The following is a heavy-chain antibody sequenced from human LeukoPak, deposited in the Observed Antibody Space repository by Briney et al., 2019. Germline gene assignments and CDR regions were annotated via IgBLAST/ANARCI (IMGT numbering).Heavy chain of an antibody. D-gene: IGHD6-13*01. CDR3: ARDSQQQLVRGDAFDI. CDR2: ISSSSSYI. V-gene: IGHV3-21*01. CDR1: GFTFSSYS. J-gene: IGHJ3*02. Sequence: GGSLRLSCAASGFTFSSYSMNWVRQAPGKGLEGVSSISSSSSYIYYADSVKGRFTISRDNAKNSLYLQMNSLRAEDTAVYYCARDSQQQLVRGDAFDIWGQGTMVTVSS.